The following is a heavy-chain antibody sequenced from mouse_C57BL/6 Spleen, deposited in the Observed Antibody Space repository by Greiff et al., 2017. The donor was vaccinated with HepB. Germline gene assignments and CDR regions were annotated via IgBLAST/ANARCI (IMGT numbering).Heavy chain of an antibody. V-gene: IGHV5-4*01. J-gene: IGHJ3*01. D-gene: IGHD2-2*01. Sequence: EVHLVESGGGLVKPGGSLKLSCAASGFTFSSYAMSWVRQTPEKRLEWVATISDGGSYTDYPDNVKGRFTISRDNAKNNLYLQMSHLKSEDTAMYYCASPYGYDEGLAYWGQGTLVTVSA. CDR3: ASPYGYDEGLAY. CDR2: ISDGGSYT. CDR1: GFTFSSYA.